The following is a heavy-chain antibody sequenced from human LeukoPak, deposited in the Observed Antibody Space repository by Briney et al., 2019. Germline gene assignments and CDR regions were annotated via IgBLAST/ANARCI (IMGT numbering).Heavy chain of an antibody. CDR3: TTASSAARYY. CDR2: IKRKTDGGTT. V-gene: IGHV3-15*07. CDR1: GFTFSNAW. Sequence: GGSLRLSCAASGFTFSNAWMNWVRQAPGKGLEWVGRIKRKTDGGTTDYAAPVKGRFTISRDDSKNTLYLQMNSLKTEDTAVYYCTTASSAARYYWGQGTLVTVSS. J-gene: IGHJ4*02. D-gene: IGHD6-6*01.